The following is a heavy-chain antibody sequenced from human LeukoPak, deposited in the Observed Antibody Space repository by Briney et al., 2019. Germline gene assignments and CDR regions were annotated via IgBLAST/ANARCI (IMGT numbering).Heavy chain of an antibody. V-gene: IGHV4-4*07. Sequence: SETLSLTCTVSGGSISSYYWSWIRQPAGKGLEWIGRIYTSGSTNYNPSLKSRVTILLDTPKNQFSLNLSSVTAADTAVYYCARALPGGAFDIWGQGTMVTVSS. CDR1: GGSISSYY. J-gene: IGHJ3*02. CDR2: IYTSGST. D-gene: IGHD4-23*01. CDR3: ARALPGGAFDI.